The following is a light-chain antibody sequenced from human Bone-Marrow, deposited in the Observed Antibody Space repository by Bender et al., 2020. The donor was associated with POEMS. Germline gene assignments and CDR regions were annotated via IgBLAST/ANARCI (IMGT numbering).Light chain of an antibody. J-gene: IGLJ1*01. CDR3: SSYTSTSTPYV. CDR2: DVS. V-gene: IGLV2-14*02. Sequence: QSALTQPASVSGSPGQSITISCTGASSDFGPYNLVSWYQHHPGKAPKLMIYDVSNRPSGVSNRFSGSKSGNTASLTISGLQAEDEADYYCSSYTSTSTPYVFGTGTKVIVL. CDR1: SSDFGPYNL.